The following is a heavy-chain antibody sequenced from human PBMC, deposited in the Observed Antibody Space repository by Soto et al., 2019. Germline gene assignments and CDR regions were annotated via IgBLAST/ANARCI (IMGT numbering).Heavy chain of an antibody. Sequence: QVHLVQSGAEVKKPGSSVKVSCKASGDTFTKYGISWVRQAPGQGLEWMGGVIPLFGTPNYAQRFQDRVTITADPSTTTAYLDLASLTSEDTAMYLCAREFELSGSYFFDHWCQGTLISVSS. J-gene: IGHJ4*02. D-gene: IGHD1-26*01. V-gene: IGHV1-69*01. CDR3: AREFELSGSYFFDH. CDR2: VIPLFGTP. CDR1: GDTFTKYG.